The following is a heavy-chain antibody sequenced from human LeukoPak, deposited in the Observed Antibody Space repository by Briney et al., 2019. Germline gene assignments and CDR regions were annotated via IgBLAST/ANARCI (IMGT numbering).Heavy chain of an antibody. CDR1: GFLVSSSY. CDR3: AKSVAIYFYYGLDV. CDR2: LYSGGST. V-gene: IGHV3-53*01. J-gene: IGHJ6*02. Sequence: GGSLRLSCAASGFLVSSSYMNWVRQAPGKGLEWVSVLYSGGSTFYADSVKGRFTISRDNSKNTLFLQMNSLRAEDTAPYYCAKSVAIYFYYGLDVWGQGTTVAVSS. D-gene: IGHD3-3*01.